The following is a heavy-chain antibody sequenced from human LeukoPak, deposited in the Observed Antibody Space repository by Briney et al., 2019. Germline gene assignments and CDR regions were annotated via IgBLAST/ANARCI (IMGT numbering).Heavy chain of an antibody. CDR2: TYYSGGT. CDR1: GGSLSIYY. Sequence: PSETLSLTCTDPGGSLSIYYWSWIRPPPGKGLEWIGYTYYSGGTNYNPSLKSRVTISVDTSKNQFSLKLSSVTAADTAVYYCARVSSHRVPGQIGFYYYGMDVWGQGTTVTVSS. D-gene: IGHD3-16*02. CDR3: ARVSSHRVPGQIGFYYYGMDV. V-gene: IGHV4-59*01. J-gene: IGHJ6*02.